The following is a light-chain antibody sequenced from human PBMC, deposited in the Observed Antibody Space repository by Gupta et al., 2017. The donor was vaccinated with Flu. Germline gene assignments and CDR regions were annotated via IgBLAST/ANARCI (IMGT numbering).Light chain of an antibody. CDR2: STS. Sequence: AAVLVSTRVTSTHSCWAGDTMQNQFLVWYLQQRGQAPKILIYSTSKRAIGIPDRFSGGGSGTEFPLTIYTREPEDCGWYYCHQDKISPCTFGQGTQMDIK. V-gene: IGKV3-20*01. CDR1: DTMQNQF. J-gene: IGKJ2*02. CDR3: HQDKISPCT.